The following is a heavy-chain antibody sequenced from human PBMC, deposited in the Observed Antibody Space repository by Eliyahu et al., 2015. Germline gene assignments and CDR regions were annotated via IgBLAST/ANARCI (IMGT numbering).Heavy chain of an antibody. CDR3: VPSFPPYYYYYMDV. V-gene: IGHV3-72*01. Sequence: GKGLEWVGRTRNKANSYTTEYAASVKGRFTISRDDSKNSLYLQMNSLKTEDTAVYYCVPSFPPYYYYYMDVWGKGTTVTVSS. CDR2: TRNKANSYTT. J-gene: IGHJ6*03. D-gene: IGHD2-21*01.